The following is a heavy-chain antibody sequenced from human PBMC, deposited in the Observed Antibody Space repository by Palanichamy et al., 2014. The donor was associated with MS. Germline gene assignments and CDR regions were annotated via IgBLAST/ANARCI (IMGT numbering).Heavy chain of an antibody. CDR1: ADTFTNYR. CDR2: INPTGATT. D-gene: IGHD3-16*01. CDR3: AREGGSQAFDY. J-gene: IGHJ4*02. Sequence: QVQLVQSGAEVKKPGASVTISCKASADTFTNYRMHWVRQAPGQRLEWMTMINPTGATTGYAQKFQGRLTVTRDTSTTTVYMYLSSLRSEDTAVYYCAREGGSQAFDYWAQGTLVTVSS. V-gene: IGHV1-46*01.